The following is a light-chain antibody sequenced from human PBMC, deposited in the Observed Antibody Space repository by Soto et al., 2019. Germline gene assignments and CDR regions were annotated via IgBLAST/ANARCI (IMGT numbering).Light chain of an antibody. CDR1: QGSSTY. CDR3: QKYDSAPWT. CDR2: VAS. J-gene: IGKJ1*01. V-gene: IGKV1-27*01. Sequence: DVQMTQSPSSLSASVGDRVTITCRASQGSSTYLAWYQQKPGKVPRLLIYVASTLQSGVPSRFSGSGSGTDFILTISSLQPEDVATYYCQKYDSAPWTFGQGTTLEIK.